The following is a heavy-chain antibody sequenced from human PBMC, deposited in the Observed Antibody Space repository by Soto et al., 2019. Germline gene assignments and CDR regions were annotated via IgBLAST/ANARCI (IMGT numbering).Heavy chain of an antibody. CDR3: TSRRAAAGTEDLWGYYYCYCGMDV. D-gene: IGHD6-13*01. CDR2: IRSKANSYAT. Sequence: EVQLVESGGGLVQPGGSLKLSCAASGFTFSGSAMHWVRQASGKGLEWVGRIRSKANSYATAYAASVKGRFTISRDDSKNTAYLQLNRLKTEDTAVYYWTSRRAAAGTEDLWGYYYCYCGMDVWGQGTTVTVSS. J-gene: IGHJ6*02. CDR1: GFTFSGSA. V-gene: IGHV3-73*02.